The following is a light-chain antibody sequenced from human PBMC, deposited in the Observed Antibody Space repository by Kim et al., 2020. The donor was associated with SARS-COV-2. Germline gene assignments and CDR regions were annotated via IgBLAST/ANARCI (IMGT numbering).Light chain of an antibody. V-gene: IGLV1-40*01. CDR2: SND. CDR3: QSYDSNLRGAV. CDR1: GSNIGSDYV. Sequence: RVTISCYGTGSNIGSDYVVHWYHQLPGAAPKVVIFSNDNRPSGVPDRFSGSQSGPSASLAITGLQPGDEGFYYCQSYDSNLRGAVFGGGTQLTVL. J-gene: IGLJ3*02.